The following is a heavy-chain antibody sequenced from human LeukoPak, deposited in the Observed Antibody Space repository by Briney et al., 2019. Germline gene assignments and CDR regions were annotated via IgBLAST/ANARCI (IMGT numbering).Heavy chain of an antibody. D-gene: IGHD6-19*01. J-gene: IGHJ4*02. CDR2: ISGSGGST. V-gene: IGHV3-23*01. CDR3: AKGKQWLVLDY. Sequence: GGSLRLSCAASGFAFSNYAMSWVRQAPGKGLEWVSVISGSGGSTYYADSVKGRFTISRDNSKNTLYLQMNSLRAEDTAVYYCAKGKQWLVLDYWGQGTLVTVSS. CDR1: GFAFSNYA.